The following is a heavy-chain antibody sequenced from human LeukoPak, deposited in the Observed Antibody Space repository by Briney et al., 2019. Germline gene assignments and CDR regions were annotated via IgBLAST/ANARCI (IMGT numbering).Heavy chain of an antibody. V-gene: IGHV4-59*08. J-gene: IGHJ4*02. CDR2: IYYSGSA. Sequence: SETLSLTCTVSGGSISSYYWSWIRQPPGKGLEWIGYIYYSGSANYNPSLKSRVTISADTSKNQFSLKLSSVTAADTAVYYCAGRGYSGYDYDFDYWGQGTLVTVSS. CDR3: AGRGYSGYDYDFDY. D-gene: IGHD5-12*01. CDR1: GGSISSYY.